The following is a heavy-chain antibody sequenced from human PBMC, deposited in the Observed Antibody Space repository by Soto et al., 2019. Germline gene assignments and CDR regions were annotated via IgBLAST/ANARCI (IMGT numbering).Heavy chain of an antibody. CDR3: AKDKVAAAGRPSFDI. J-gene: IGHJ3*02. V-gene: IGHV3-9*01. D-gene: IGHD6-13*01. CDR2: ISWNSGSI. Sequence: GGSLRLSCAASGFTFDDYAMHWVRQAPGKGLEWVSGISWNSGSIGYADSVKGRFTISRDNAKNSLYLQMNSLRAEDTALYYCAKDKVAAAGRPSFDIWGQGTMVTVSS. CDR1: GFTFDDYA.